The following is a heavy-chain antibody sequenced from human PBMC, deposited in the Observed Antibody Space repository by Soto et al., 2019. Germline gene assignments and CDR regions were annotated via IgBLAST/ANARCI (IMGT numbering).Heavy chain of an antibody. J-gene: IGHJ3*02. CDR3: ATFTFGRPFDT. CDR2: ISGSGFST. V-gene: IGHV3-23*01. CDR1: GFTFNTYA. D-gene: IGHD3-16*01. Sequence: GGSLRLSCADSGFTFNTYAMSWVRQAPGQGLEWVSAISGSGFSTYYADSVKGRFSISSDSSKNTLFLQMNGLRADDTAVYFCATFTFGRPFDTWGQGTMVTVSS.